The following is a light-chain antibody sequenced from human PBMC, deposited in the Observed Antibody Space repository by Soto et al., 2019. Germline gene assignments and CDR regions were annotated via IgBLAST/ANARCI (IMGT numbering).Light chain of an antibody. CDR2: GSS. Sequence: CRASRRVGSNYSAWYKHVPGQAPRLLIYGSSSRATSIPDGFGGSGSGADFTRTISRREPEGCAEYCCHQYRSSVTFGQGTKVDIK. CDR3: HQYRSSVT. J-gene: IGKJ1*01. CDR1: RRVGSNY. V-gene: IGKV3-20*01.